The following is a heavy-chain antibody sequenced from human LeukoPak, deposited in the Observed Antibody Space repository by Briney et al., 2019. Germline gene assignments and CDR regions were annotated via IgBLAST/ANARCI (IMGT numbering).Heavy chain of an antibody. CDR2: IISSSNYI. J-gene: IGHJ4*02. D-gene: IGHD4-17*01. CDR1: GFTFSTYG. V-gene: IGHV3-21*01. Sequence: GGSLRLSCAASGFTFSTYGMNWVRQAPGKGLEWVSSIISSSNYIYYADSVKGRFTISRDNAKNSLYLQMNSLRAEDTAVYYCARDRTWVYDYGDYVGAWGQGTLVTVSS. CDR3: ARDRTWVYDYGDYVGA.